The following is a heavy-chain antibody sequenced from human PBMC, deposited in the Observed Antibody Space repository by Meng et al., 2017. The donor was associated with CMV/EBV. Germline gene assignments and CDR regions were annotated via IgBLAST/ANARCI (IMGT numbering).Heavy chain of an antibody. CDR2: IIPILGIA. V-gene: IGHV1-69*04. CDR1: GGTFSSYT. J-gene: IGHJ6*02. Sequence: SVKVSCKASGGTFSSYTISWVRQAPGQGLEWMGRIIPILGIANYAQKFQGRVTITADKSTSTAYMELSRLRSDDTAVYYCARESTYCSSTSCYYYYGMDVWGQGTTVTVSS. CDR3: ARESTYCSSTSCYYYYGMDV. D-gene: IGHD2-2*01.